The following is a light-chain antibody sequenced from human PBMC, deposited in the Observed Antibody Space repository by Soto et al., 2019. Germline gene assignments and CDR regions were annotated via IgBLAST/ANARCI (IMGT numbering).Light chain of an antibody. Sequence: IVMYQSPATLSVSKGERATLSCRASQSVSSKLAWYQQKPGQAPRLLIYDASNRATGIPARFSGSGSGTDFTLTISSLETEDFAVYFCQQYDDWLRLTFGGGTKVDIK. V-gene: IGKV3D-15*01. CDR2: DAS. CDR3: QQYDDWLRLT. CDR1: QSVSSK. J-gene: IGKJ4*01.